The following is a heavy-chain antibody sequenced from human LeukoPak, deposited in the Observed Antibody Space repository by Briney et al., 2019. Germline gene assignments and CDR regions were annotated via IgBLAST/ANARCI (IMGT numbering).Heavy chain of an antibody. D-gene: IGHD2-15*01. Sequence: KSGGSLRLSCAASGFTFSTYGMNWVRQAPGKGLEWVSAINGGNSDTNYAESVKGRFTISRDNAKSSMWLQMNSLRDEDTAVYYCARDQTPFYWGQGSLVTVSS. J-gene: IGHJ4*02. V-gene: IGHV3-21*01. CDR1: GFTFSTYG. CDR2: INGGNSDT. CDR3: ARDQTPFY.